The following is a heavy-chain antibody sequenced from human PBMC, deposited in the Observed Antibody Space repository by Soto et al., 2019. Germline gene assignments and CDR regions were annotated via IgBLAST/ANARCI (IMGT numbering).Heavy chain of an antibody. V-gene: IGHV3-15*01. J-gene: IGHJ4*01. Sequence: EEQLVESGGGLVKPGGSLRLSCTASGFTFSNAWMSWVRQAPGKGLEWVGRVKSILDGGTTDYAAPVKGRFTISRDDSKNTLYVQMNSLKTEDTAVYYCTTHPLGAHWGHGTLVTVSS. CDR1: GFTFSNAW. CDR3: TTHPLGAH. CDR2: VKSILDGGTT. D-gene: IGHD3-10*01.